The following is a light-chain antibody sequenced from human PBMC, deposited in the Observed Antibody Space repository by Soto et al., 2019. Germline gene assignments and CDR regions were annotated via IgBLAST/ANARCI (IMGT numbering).Light chain of an antibody. Sequence: QSVLTQPPSPSGTPGQRVTISCSGSSSNIGSNYVYWYQQLPGTAPKLLIYRNNQRPSGVPDRFSGSKSGTSASLAISGLRSEDEADYYCAAWDGSLSVYVFGTGTKLTVL. V-gene: IGLV1-47*01. CDR1: SSNIGSNY. CDR3: AAWDGSLSVYV. CDR2: RNN. J-gene: IGLJ1*01.